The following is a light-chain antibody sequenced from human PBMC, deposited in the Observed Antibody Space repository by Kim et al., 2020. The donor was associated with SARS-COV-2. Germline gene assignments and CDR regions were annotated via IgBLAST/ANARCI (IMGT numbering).Light chain of an antibody. J-gene: IGLJ1*01. Sequence: QLVLTQSPSASASLGASVKLTCTLSSGHSSYAIAWHQQQPEKGPRYLMKLNSDGSHSKGDGIPDRFSSSSSGAERYLTISSLQSEDEADYYCQTWGTGTPYVFGTGTKVTVL. CDR1: SGHSSYA. CDR2: LNSDGSH. CDR3: QTWGTGTPYV. V-gene: IGLV4-69*01.